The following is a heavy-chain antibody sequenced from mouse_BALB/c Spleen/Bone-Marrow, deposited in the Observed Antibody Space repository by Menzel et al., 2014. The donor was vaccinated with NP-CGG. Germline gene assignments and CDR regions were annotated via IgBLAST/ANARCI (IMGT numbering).Heavy chain of an antibody. J-gene: IGHJ3*01. Sequence: VQLKESGPELVKPGASVKVSCKASGYVFTTYNMYWVKQSHGKSLEWIGYIDPSNGGTEYNQKFKGKATLTVDKSSSTAYMHLNSLTSEDSAVYYCARSRITAAPFAYWGQGTLVTVSA. CDR1: GYVFTTYN. CDR3: ARSRITAAPFAY. V-gene: IGHV1S135*01. D-gene: IGHD1-2*01. CDR2: IDPSNGGT.